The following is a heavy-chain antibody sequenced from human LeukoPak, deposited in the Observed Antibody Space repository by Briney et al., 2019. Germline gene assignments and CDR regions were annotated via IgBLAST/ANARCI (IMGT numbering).Heavy chain of an antibody. CDR1: GGTFSSYA. CDR3: ARDSSGSYFRPGDY. J-gene: IGHJ4*02. V-gene: IGHV1-69*05. D-gene: IGHD1-26*01. CDR2: IIPIFGTA. Sequence: SVKVSCKASGGTFSSYAISWVRQAPGQGLEWMGGIIPIFGTANYAQKFQGRVTMTRDTSTSTVYMELSSLRSEDTAVYYCARDSSGSYFRPGDYWGQGTLVTVSS.